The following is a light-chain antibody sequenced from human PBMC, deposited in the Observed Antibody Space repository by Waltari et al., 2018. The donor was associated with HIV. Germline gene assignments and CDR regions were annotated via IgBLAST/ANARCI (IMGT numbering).Light chain of an antibody. CDR3: CSYAVSSTSVI. Sequence: QSALTQPASVSGSPGQSITISCTGTGSDAGSYNLVPWYHQYPGKAPKLIIYAGSKRPSWISNRVSGSQSGNTASLTISGLQAEDEADYYCCSYAVSSTSVIFGGGTKLTVL. V-gene: IGLV2-23*01. CDR1: GSDAGSYNL. CDR2: AGS. J-gene: IGLJ2*01.